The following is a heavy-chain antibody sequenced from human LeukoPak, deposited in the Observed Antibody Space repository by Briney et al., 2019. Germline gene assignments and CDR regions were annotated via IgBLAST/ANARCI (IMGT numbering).Heavy chain of an antibody. V-gene: IGHV3-48*01. CDR3: ARDVVNYYDSSGYYNFDY. CDR2: ISSSSSTI. J-gene: IGHJ4*02. D-gene: IGHD3-22*01. Sequence: GGSLRLSCAASGFTFNSYSMNWVRQAPGKGLEWVSYISSSSSTIYYADSVKGRFTISRDNAKNSLYLQMNSLRAEDTAVYYCARDVVNYYDSSGYYNFDYWGQGTLVTVSS. CDR1: GFTFNSYS.